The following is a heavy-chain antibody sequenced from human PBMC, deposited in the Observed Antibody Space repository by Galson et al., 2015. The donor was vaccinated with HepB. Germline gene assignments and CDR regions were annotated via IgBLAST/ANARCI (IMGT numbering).Heavy chain of an antibody. CDR3: ARDLRVGGNFDC. CDR1: GYTFTSYA. D-gene: IGHD1-26*01. CDR2: INAGNGNT. Sequence: SVKVSCKASGYTFTSYAMHWVRQAPGQRLEWMGWINAGNGNTKYSQKFQGRVTITRDTSASTAYMELSSLRSEDTAVYYCARDLRVGGNFDCWGQGTLVTVSS. V-gene: IGHV1-3*01. J-gene: IGHJ4*02.